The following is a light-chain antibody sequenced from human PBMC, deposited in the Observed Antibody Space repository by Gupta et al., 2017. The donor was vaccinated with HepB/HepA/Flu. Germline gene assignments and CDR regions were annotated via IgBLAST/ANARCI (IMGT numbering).Light chain of an antibody. J-gene: IGKJ3*01. CDR1: QSISSW. CDR2: KAS. CDR3: QHYNSSSYT. Sequence: DIQMTQSPSTLSASVGDRVTITCRASQSISSWLAWYQQKPGKAPKLLIYKASSLESGVPSRFSGSGTGTEFTLTISSLQPDDFATYYCQHYNSSSYTFGHGTKVDIK. V-gene: IGKV1-5*03.